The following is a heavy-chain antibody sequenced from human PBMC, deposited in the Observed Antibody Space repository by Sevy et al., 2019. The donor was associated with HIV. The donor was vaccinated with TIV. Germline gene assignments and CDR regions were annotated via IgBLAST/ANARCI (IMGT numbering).Heavy chain of an antibody. Sequence: ASVKVSCKASGGTVSSYAISWVRQAPGQGLEWMGGTIPIFGTANYAQKFQGRVTITADKSTSTAYMELSSLRSEDTAVYYCARGAYYDSSGYYYRFDYWGQGTLVTVSS. V-gene: IGHV1-69*06. D-gene: IGHD3-22*01. J-gene: IGHJ4*02. CDR3: ARGAYYDSSGYYYRFDY. CDR2: TIPIFGTA. CDR1: GGTVSSYA.